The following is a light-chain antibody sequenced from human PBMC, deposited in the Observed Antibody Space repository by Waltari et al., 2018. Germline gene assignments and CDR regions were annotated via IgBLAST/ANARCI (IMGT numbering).Light chain of an antibody. V-gene: IGLV1-44*01. CDR3: AAWDDSLNGL. J-gene: IGLJ2*01. Sequence: QSVLTQPPSVSGAPGQRFTISCSGRRSNIGKNNLNWYQQVPRTAPKLLIFSNSQRSSGVPDRFSGSKSGTSASLAISGLQSEDEADYFCAAWDDSLNGLFGGGTKLTVL. CDR2: SNS. CDR1: RSNIGKNN.